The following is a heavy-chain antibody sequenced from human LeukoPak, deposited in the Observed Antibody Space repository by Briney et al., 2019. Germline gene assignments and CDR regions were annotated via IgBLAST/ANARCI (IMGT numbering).Heavy chain of an antibody. J-gene: IGHJ4*02. CDR3: AKDRSGWSYFDY. D-gene: IGHD6-19*01. Sequence: GGSLRLSCAASGFTFSSYWMHWVRQGPGKGLEWVAFIRYDGSNKYYADSVKGRFTISRDNSKNTLYLQMNSLRAEDTAVYYCAKDRSGWSYFDYWGQGTLVTVSS. V-gene: IGHV3-30*02. CDR2: IRYDGSNK. CDR1: GFTFSSYW.